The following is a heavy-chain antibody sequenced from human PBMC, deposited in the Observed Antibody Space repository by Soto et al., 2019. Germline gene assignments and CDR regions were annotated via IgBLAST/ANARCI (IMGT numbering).Heavy chain of an antibody. V-gene: IGHV1-69*06. CDR1: GATFSSYA. CDR3: AREKGDYYSHLVY. D-gene: IGHD3-22*01. CDR2: IIPFFGTP. J-gene: IGHJ4*02. Sequence: ASVKVSCKLSGATFSSYAMSWARQAPGQGLEWIGGIIPFFGTPNYAQKFQGRVTVTADTSTATSYMELSSLRSDDKAVYYCAREKGDYYSHLVYWGQGTLVTVSS.